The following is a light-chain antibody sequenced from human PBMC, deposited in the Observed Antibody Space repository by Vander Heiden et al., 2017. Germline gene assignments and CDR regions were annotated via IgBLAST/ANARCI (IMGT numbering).Light chain of an antibody. CDR1: QSVSSSY. CDR3: QQDGSSPRT. CDR2: GAS. J-gene: IGKJ1*01. V-gene: IGKV3-20*01. Sequence: IVLPQSPGTLSLSPGERATLSCRASQSVSSSYLAWYQQKPGQAPRLLIYGASSRATGIPYRFSGSGSGTDFTLTISRLEPEDFAVYYCQQDGSSPRTFGQGTKVEIK.